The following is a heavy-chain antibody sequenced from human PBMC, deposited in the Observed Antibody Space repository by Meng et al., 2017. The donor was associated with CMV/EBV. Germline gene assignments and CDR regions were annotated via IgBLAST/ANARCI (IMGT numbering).Heavy chain of an antibody. Sequence: SVKVSCKASGYTFTSYDISWVRQAPGQGLEWMGGIIPILGIANYAQKFQGRVTITADKSTSTAYMELSSLRSEDTAVYYCASQSGAFDIWGQGTMVTVSS. J-gene: IGHJ3*02. D-gene: IGHD1-26*01. CDR2: IIPILGIA. CDR1: GYTFTSYD. CDR3: ASQSGAFDI. V-gene: IGHV1-69*10.